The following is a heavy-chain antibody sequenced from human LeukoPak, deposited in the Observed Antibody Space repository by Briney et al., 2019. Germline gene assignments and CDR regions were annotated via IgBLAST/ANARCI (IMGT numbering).Heavy chain of an antibody. Sequence: GGSLRLSCAASGFTFSNYGMHWVRQAPGKGLEWVAVISYDGGNEYYADSVKGRFTISRDNVKNSLYLQMNSLRAEDTAVYYCARDYTNYVWGSYRWYFDYWGQGTLVTVSS. V-gene: IGHV3-30*03. CDR1: GFTFSNYG. CDR2: ISYDGGNE. J-gene: IGHJ4*02. CDR3: ARDYTNYVWGSYRWYFDY. D-gene: IGHD3-16*02.